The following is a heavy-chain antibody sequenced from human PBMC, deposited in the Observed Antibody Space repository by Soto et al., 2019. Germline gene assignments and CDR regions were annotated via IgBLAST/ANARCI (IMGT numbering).Heavy chain of an antibody. CDR1: GFTFSSYG. CDR3: TLLGGLTESY. CDR2: ISYDGSNK. V-gene: IGHV3-30*03. J-gene: IGHJ4*02. D-gene: IGHD3-10*01. Sequence: QVQLVESGGGVVQPGRSLRLPCAASGFTFSSYGMHWVRQAPGKGLEWVAVISYDGSNKYYADSVKGRFTISRDNSKNTLYLQMNSLRAEDTAVYYCTLLGGLTESYWGQGTLVTVSS.